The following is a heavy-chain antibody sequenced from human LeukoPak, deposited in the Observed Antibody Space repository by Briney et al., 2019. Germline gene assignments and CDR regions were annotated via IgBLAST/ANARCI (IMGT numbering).Heavy chain of an antibody. Sequence: GGSLRLSCAASGFTFASYAMNWVRQAPGKGLEWVSAISGSSDNTYYAGSVKGRFTISRDNSKNTLYLQMNSLRAEDAAVYYCAKTKVTATRYYFDYWGQGTLVTVSS. J-gene: IGHJ4*02. D-gene: IGHD2-21*02. CDR3: AKTKVTATRYYFDY. CDR2: ISGSSDNT. V-gene: IGHV3-23*01. CDR1: GFTFASYA.